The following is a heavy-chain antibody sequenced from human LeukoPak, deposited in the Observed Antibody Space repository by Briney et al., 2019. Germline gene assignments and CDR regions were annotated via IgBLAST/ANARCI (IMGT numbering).Heavy chain of an antibody. CDR1: EFTLSSFT. CDR2: ISGSGSSF. CDR3: ARAVGYYRYAMDV. J-gene: IGHJ6*02. V-gene: IGHV3-21*01. D-gene: IGHD2-15*01. Sequence: GGSLRLSCTASEFTLSSFTMNWVRQAPGEGLVWVSSISGSGSSFSYGASLRRRSTISRDNAKNSLYLQINSLRVEDTAVYYCARAVGYYRYAMDVWGQGTTVTVSS.